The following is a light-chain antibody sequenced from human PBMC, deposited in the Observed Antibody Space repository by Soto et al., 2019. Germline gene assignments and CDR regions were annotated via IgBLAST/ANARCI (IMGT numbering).Light chain of an antibody. CDR3: QQYGMSPFT. Sequence: EIVLTQSPCTLSLSPGERATLSCRASQSVSSSYLAWYQQQPGQAPRLLIYGASSRATGIPGRFIGSGAGTDFTLTISRLEPEDVAVYYCQQYGMSPFTFGPGTKVDIK. CDR1: QSVSSSY. CDR2: GAS. V-gene: IGKV3-20*01. J-gene: IGKJ3*01.